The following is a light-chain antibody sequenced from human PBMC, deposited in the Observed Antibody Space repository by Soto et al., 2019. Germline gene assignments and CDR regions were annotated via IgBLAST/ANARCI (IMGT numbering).Light chain of an antibody. Sequence: QSALTQPASVSGSPGQSITISCTGTSSDVGGYDYVSWYQQHPGKAPKLIIYEVTNRPSGVSNRFSGSKSGNTASLTISGLQAEDEAVYYCKSYTSSSTRVFGGGTKPTVL. V-gene: IGLV2-14*01. CDR2: EVT. CDR3: KSYTSSSTRV. J-gene: IGLJ3*02. CDR1: SSDVGGYDY.